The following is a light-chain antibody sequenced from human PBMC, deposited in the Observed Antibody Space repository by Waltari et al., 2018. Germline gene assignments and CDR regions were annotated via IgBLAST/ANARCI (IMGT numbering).Light chain of an antibody. Sequence: SYVLTQSSSLSVAPGQTARISCGGNNIGMKTVPWHQQKPGRGPVLVVYGDSDRPSGIPERVSGPNSGNTANLTISRVDAGDEADYYCQVWDTSGDQVVFGGGTKLTVL. CDR3: QVWDTSGDQVV. J-gene: IGLJ2*01. V-gene: IGLV3-21*02. CDR2: GDS. CDR1: NIGMKT.